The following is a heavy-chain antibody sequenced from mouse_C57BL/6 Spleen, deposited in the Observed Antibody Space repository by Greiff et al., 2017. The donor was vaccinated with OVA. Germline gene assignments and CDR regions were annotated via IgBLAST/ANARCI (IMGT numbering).Heavy chain of an antibody. CDR3: AREGYYSNYPYFDY. CDR1: GYTFTSYW. J-gene: IGHJ2*01. CDR2: IHPNSGST. Sequence: VKLQQPGAELVKPGASVKLSCKASGYTFTSYWMHWVKQRPGQGLEWIGMIHPNSGSTNYNEKFKSKATLTVDKSSSTAYMQLSSLTSEDSAVYYCAREGYYSNYPYFDYWGQGTTLTVSS. V-gene: IGHV1-64*01. D-gene: IGHD2-5*01.